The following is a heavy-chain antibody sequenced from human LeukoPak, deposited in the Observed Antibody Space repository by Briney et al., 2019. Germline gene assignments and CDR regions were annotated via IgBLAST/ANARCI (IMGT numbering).Heavy chain of an antibody. Sequence: ASVKVSCKASGYTFTGYYMHWVRQAPGQGLEWMGRINPNDGATNYAQKLQGRVTITGDTSISTAYMELSSLRSEDTAVYYCARGRDGYSFYYFDYWGQGTLVTVSS. V-gene: IGHV1-2*06. D-gene: IGHD5-24*01. J-gene: IGHJ4*02. CDR1: GYTFTGYY. CDR2: INPNDGAT. CDR3: ARGRDGYSFYYFDY.